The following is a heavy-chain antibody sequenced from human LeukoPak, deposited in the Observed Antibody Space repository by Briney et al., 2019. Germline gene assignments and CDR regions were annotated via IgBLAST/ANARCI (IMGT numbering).Heavy chain of an antibody. J-gene: IGHJ4*02. CDR2: IYYSGGT. D-gene: IGHD2-15*01. Sequence: SETLSLTCTVSGGSISSFYWSWIRQPPGKGLEWIGYIYYSGGTNYNPSLKSRITISVDTSKNQFSLKLSSVTAADTAVYYCARGVVAAPQTFDYWGQGTLVTVSS. V-gene: IGHV4-59*01. CDR1: GGSISSFY. CDR3: ARGVVAAPQTFDY.